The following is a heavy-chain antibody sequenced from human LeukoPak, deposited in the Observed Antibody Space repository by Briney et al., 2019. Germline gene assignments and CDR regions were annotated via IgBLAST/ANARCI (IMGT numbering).Heavy chain of an antibody. CDR1: GYTFTNHY. CDR3: ARDVGEYCSSTNCYASHY. Sequence: ASVKVSCKASGYTFTNHYMHWVRQAPGQGLEWMGIINPSGGGTSYAQKFQGRVTMTRDMSTNTFYMELSSLRSDDTAVYYCARDVGEYCSSTNCYASHYWGQGTLVTVSS. D-gene: IGHD2-2*01. J-gene: IGHJ4*02. CDR2: INPSGGGT. V-gene: IGHV1-46*01.